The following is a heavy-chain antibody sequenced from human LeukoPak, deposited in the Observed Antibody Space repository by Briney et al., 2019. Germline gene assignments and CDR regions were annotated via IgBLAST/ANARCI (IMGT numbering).Heavy chain of an antibody. CDR3: ARDTVGATDY. Sequence: GGSLRLSCSASGFSFSSSWMSWVRQAPGKGLEWVANIKPDGSEKYYVDSVKGRFTISRDNAKKSLYLQMNSLRVEDTALYYCARDTVGATDYWGQGTLVTVSS. CDR2: IKPDGSEK. V-gene: IGHV3-7*01. J-gene: IGHJ4*02. CDR1: GFSFSSSW. D-gene: IGHD1-26*01.